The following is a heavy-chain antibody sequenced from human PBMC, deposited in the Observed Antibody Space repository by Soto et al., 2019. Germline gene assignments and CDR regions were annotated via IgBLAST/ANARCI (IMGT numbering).Heavy chain of an antibody. Sequence: QVQPQESGPGLVRPSETLPLTCTVSGGSISTRDPYWGWLRQPPGQGLEGIGSVYYPGTTYSNLSLMRRVTISVDTSTNQFALNLRSVTAADTAVYFCASKVTYDILTPPSLVDYWGQGYLVIVPS. V-gene: IGHV4-39*01. J-gene: IGHJ4*02. CDR1: GGSISTRDPY. CDR3: ASKVTYDILTPPSLVDY. D-gene: IGHD3-9*01. CDR2: VYYPGTT.